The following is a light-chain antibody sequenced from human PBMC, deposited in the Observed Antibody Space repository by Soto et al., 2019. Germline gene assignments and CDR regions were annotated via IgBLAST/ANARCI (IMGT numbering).Light chain of an antibody. V-gene: IGLV2-14*01. Sequence: QSALTQPASVSGSPGQSITLSCTGTSSDVGGYNYVSWYHQHPGKAPKLMIYDVSNRPSGVSNRFSGSKSGNTASLTISGLQAEDEADYYCSSYTSSSTLLYVFGTGTQVTVL. CDR3: SSYTSSSTLLYV. J-gene: IGLJ1*01. CDR2: DVS. CDR1: SSDVGGYNY.